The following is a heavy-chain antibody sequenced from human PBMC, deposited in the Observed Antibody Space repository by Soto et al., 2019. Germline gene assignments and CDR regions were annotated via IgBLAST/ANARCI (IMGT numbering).Heavy chain of an antibody. J-gene: IGHJ4*02. CDR2: MSGSGDDA. V-gene: IGHV3-23*01. Sequence: PGGSLRLSCAASGFTFSNYGMSWVRQAPGKGLEWVSVMSGSGDDAYYADSVKGRFTISRDNSKKTLYLQMNSLRAEDTAVYFCAKKVTIYAVDPADYWGQGTQVNVSS. CDR1: GFTFSNYG. CDR3: AKKVTIYAVDPADY. D-gene: IGHD3-3*01.